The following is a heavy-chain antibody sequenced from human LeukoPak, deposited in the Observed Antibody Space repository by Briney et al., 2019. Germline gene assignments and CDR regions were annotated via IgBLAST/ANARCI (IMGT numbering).Heavy chain of an antibody. CDR2: IYHSGST. CDR1: GGSISSGGYS. D-gene: IGHD4-17*01. Sequence: SETLSLTCAVSGGSISSGGYSWSWIRQPPGKGLEWIGYIYHSGSTYYNPSLKSRVTISVDRSKNQFSLKLSSVTAADTAVYYCASAPDYGDYSWYFDLWGRGTLVTVSS. CDR3: ASAPDYGDYSWYFDL. J-gene: IGHJ2*01. V-gene: IGHV4-30-2*01.